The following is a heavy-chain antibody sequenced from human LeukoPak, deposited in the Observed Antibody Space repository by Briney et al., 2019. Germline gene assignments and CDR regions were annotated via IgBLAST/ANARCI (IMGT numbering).Heavy chain of an antibody. CDR1: GGTFSSYA. V-gene: IGHV1-69*04. CDR3: ARSLLRGRFDP. CDR2: IIPILGIA. J-gene: IGHJ5*02. Sequence: GASVKVSCKASGGTFSSYAISWVRQAPGQGLEWMGRIIPILGIANYAQKFQGRVTITADKSTSTAYMELSSLRSEDTAVYYCARSLLRGRFDPWGQGTLVTVSS.